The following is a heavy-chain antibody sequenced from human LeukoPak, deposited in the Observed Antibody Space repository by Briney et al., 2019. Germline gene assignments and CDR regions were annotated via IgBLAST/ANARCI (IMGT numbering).Heavy chain of an antibody. Sequence: GGSLRLSCAASGFTFSTYGMHWVRQAPGKGLEWVGVIWFDGSSKYYEDSVKGRFTISRDNSKKTLYLLMNSLRAEDTAAYYCARHDGRADYNYNYYYGMDVWGQGTTVTVSS. D-gene: IGHD5-24*01. CDR3: ARHDGRADYNYNYYYGMDV. CDR2: IWFDGSSK. CDR1: GFTFSTYG. V-gene: IGHV3-33*01. J-gene: IGHJ6*02.